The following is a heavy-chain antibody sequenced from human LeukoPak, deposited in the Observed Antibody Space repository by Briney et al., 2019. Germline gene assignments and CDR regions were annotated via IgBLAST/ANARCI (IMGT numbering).Heavy chain of an antibody. CDR3: ARIPYIVVVPAEDWAFDI. D-gene: IGHD2-2*01. CDR1: GYRFTSYW. J-gene: IGHJ3*02. V-gene: IGHV5-51*01. Sequence: GESLKISCKGSGYRFTSYWIGWVRQMPGKGLEWMGIIYPGDSDTRYSPSFQGQVTISADKSISTVYLQWSSLKASDTAMYYCARIPYIVVVPAEDWAFDIWGQGTMVTVSS. CDR2: IYPGDSDT.